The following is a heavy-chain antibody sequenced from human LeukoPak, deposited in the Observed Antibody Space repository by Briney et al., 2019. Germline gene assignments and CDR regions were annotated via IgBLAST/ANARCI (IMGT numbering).Heavy chain of an antibody. J-gene: IGHJ4*02. V-gene: IGHV3-48*03. CDR1: GFTFSSYE. CDR3: ARVGQQWLVRGVWLDY. Sequence: GGSLRLSCAASGFTFSSYEMNWVRQAPGKGLEWVSYISSSGSTIYYADSVKGRFTISRDNAKNSLYLQMNSLRAEDTAVYYCARVGQQWLVRGVWLDYWGQGTLVTVSS. D-gene: IGHD6-19*01. CDR2: ISSSGSTI.